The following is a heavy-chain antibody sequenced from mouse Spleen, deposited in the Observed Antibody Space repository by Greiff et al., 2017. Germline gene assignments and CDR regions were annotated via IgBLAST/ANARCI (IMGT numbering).Heavy chain of an antibody. CDR2: IHPNSGST. J-gene: IGHJ4*01. CDR1: GYTFTSYW. Sequence: QVQLQQSGAELVKPGASVKLSCKASGYTFTSYWMHWVKQRPGQGLEWIGMIHPNSGSTNYNEKFKSKATLTVDKSSSTAYMQLSSLTSEDSAVYYCAREITTATYYYAMDYWGQGTSVTVSS. D-gene: IGHD1-2*01. CDR3: AREITTATYYYAMDY. V-gene: IGHV1-64*01.